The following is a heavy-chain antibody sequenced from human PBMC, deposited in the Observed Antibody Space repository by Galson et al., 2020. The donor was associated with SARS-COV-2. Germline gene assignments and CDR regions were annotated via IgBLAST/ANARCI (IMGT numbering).Heavy chain of an antibody. CDR3: ARDLEVAGGMDV. D-gene: IGHD2-15*01. V-gene: IGHV3-53*01. CDR1: GFTVSSNY. J-gene: IGHJ6*02. Sequence: GGSLRLSCAASGFTVSSNYMSWVRQAPGKGLEWVSVIYSGGSTYYADSVEGRFTISRDNSKNTLYLQMNSLRAEDTAVYYCARDLEVAGGMDVWGQGTTVTVSS. CDR2: IYSGGST.